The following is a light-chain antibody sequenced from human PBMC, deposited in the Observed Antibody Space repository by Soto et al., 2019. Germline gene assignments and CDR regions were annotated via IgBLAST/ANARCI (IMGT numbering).Light chain of an antibody. CDR2: GAS. CDR3: QQSYTSPVT. CDR1: QSISTY. V-gene: IGKV1-39*01. J-gene: IGKJ4*01. Sequence: DIQMTQSPSSLSVSIGDRVTITCRASQSISTYSNWYEQKPGKAPNLLIYGASTLQSGVPSRFSGGGSGTYFTLTISGLQPEEFGSYYCQQSYTSPVTFGGGTKVEIK.